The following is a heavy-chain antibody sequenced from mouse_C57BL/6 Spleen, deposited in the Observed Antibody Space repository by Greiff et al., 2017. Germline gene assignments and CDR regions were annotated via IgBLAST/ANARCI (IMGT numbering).Heavy chain of an antibody. Sequence: EVQLQQSGPELVKPGASVKISCKASGYTFTDYYMNWVKQSHGKSLEWIGDINPNNGGTSYNQKFKGKATLTVDKSSSTAYMELRSLTSEDSAVYYCARGNWDGYFAWFAYWGQGTLVTVSA. D-gene: IGHD2-3*01. J-gene: IGHJ3*01. V-gene: IGHV1-26*01. CDR1: GYTFTDYY. CDR2: INPNNGGT. CDR3: ARGNWDGYFAWFAY.